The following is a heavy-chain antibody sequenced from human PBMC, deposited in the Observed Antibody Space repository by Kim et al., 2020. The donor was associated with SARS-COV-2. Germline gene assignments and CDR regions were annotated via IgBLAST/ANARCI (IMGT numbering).Heavy chain of an antibody. D-gene: IGHD3-9*01. CDR2: ISSSSTI. Sequence: GGSLRLSCAASGFTFSSYSMNWVRQAPGKGLEWVSYISSSSTIYYADSVKGRFTISRDNAKNSLYLQMNSLRDEDTAVYYCARGDYDILTGYRIWGYWGQGTLVTVSS. CDR1: GFTFSSYS. J-gene: IGHJ4*02. CDR3: ARGDYDILTGYRIWGY. V-gene: IGHV3-48*02.